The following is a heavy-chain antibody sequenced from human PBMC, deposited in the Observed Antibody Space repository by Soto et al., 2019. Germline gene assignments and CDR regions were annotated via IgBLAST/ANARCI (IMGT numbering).Heavy chain of an antibody. D-gene: IGHD1-7*01. CDR1: GFTFRSYA. V-gene: IGHV3-30-3*01. Sequence: QVQLVESGGGVVQPGRSLRLSCAASGFTFRSYAMHWVRQAPGKGLEWVAVISHDGSNKYYADSVKGRFTISRDNSKNTLYLQRNSLRAEDTAVYYCARGDWNYLTEIDYWGQGTLVTVSS. J-gene: IGHJ4*02. CDR2: ISHDGSNK. CDR3: ARGDWNYLTEIDY.